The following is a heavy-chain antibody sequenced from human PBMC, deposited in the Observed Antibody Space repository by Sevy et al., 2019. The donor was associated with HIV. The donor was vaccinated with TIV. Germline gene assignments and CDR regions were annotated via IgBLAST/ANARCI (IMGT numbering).Heavy chain of an antibody. D-gene: IGHD3-22*01. CDR1: GFTFIRYW. J-gene: IGHJ4*02. V-gene: IGHV3-7*01. Sequence: GGSLRLSCAASGFTFIRYWMTWVRQTPGKGLEWVANIKQDGSEKYYVDSVKGRFTISRDNAKNSLYLQMNSLRAEDTAVYYCARLRDDSSGYDLDYWGQGTLVTVSS. CDR2: IKQDGSEK. CDR3: ARLRDDSSGYDLDY.